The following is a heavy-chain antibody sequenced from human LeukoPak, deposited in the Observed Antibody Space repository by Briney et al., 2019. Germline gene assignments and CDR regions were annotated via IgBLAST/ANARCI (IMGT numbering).Heavy chain of an antibody. D-gene: IGHD4-17*01. CDR1: GFSLSTSRVG. J-gene: IGHJ5*02. V-gene: IGHV2-5*02. CDR2: IYWDDDK. Sequence: SGPTLVKPTQTLTLTCTFSGFSLSTSRVGVGWIRQPPGKALEWLALIYWDDDKRYSPSLKSRLTITKDTSKNQVVLTMTNMDPVDTATYYCAHRLVDYGDFDNWFDPWGQGTLVTVSS. CDR3: AHRLVDYGDFDNWFDP.